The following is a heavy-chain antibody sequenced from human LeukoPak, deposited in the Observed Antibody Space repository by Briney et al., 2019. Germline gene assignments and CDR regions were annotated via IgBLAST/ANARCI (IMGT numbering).Heavy chain of an antibody. V-gene: IGHV4-34*01. CDR3: ATRDQ. CDR2: INHSGSS. Sequence: SETLSLTCAVYGGSFGVYYWSWIRQPPGKGLEWIGEINHSGSSNYNPSLKSRVTISVDTSKNQFSLKLNSVTAADTAVYFCATRDQWGQGTLVTVSS. J-gene: IGHJ5*02. CDR1: GGSFGVYY.